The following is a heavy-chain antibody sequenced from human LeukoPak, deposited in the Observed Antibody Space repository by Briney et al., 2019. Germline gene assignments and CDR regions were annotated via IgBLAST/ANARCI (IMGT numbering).Heavy chain of an antibody. Sequence: TLSLTCTVSGHLISSHYWSWIRQPPAKALEQIAYIYDTGTTVSNPSLKSRVSMSLDRSKNEFSLQLTSVTAADTAVYYCAGIWYSSGYYFDYWGQGTLVTVSS. J-gene: IGHJ4*02. CDR3: AGIWYSSGYYFDY. V-gene: IGHV4-59*11. CDR2: IYDTGTT. CDR1: GHLISSHY. D-gene: IGHD6-19*01.